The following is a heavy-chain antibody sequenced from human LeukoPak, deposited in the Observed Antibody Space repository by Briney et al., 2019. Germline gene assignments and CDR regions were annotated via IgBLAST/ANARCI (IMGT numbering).Heavy chain of an antibody. CDR2: IYYSGST. Sequence: PSETLSLTCTVSGGSISSSSYYWGWIRQPPGKGLEWIGYIYYSGSTYYNPSLKSRVTISVDTSKNQFSLKLSSVTAADTAVYYCAREVGDYYGSGSPDYYYGMDVWGQGTTVTVSS. CDR3: AREVGDYYGSGSPDYYYGMDV. V-gene: IGHV4-30-4*08. CDR1: GGSISSSSYY. J-gene: IGHJ6*02. D-gene: IGHD3-10*01.